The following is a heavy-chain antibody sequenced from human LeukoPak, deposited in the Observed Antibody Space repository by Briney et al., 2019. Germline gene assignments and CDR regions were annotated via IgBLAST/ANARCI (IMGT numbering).Heavy chain of an antibody. CDR3: SRRLDNDISGDPHTFDV. D-gene: IGHD3-22*01. J-gene: IGHJ3*01. Sequence: LETLSLTCTVSGGSLSGHYWSWIRQPPGKRLEWIGYVSYTGRTKYKPSLQSGVSTSIDTSKSQFSLMQSSGTSADTAVYSCSRRLDNDISGDPHTFDVWGQGTTVIVSS. V-gene: IGHV4-59*11. CDR1: GGSLSGHY. CDR2: VSYTGRT.